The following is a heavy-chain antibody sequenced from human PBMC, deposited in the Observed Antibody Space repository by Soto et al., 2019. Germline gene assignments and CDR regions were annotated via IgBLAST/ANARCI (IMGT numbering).Heavy chain of an antibody. J-gene: IGHJ4*02. CDR2: IYYSGST. Sequence: PSETLSLTCTVSGGSISSGGYYWSWIRQHPGKGLEWIGYIYYSGSTYYNPSLKSRVTISVDTSKNQFSLKLSSVTAADTAVYYCATGKYCSSTSCSGGFDYWGQGTLVTVSS. CDR1: GGSISSGGYY. D-gene: IGHD2-2*01. CDR3: ATGKYCSSTSCSGGFDY. V-gene: IGHV4-31*03.